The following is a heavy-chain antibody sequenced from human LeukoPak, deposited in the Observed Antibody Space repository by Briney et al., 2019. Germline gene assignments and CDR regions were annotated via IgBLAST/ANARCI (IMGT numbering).Heavy chain of an antibody. D-gene: IGHD3-22*01. V-gene: IGHV5-51*01. CDR3: ARPTERGYYYYDSSGDAFDI. CDR1: GYSFTSYW. Sequence: GESLKISCKGSGYSFTSYWIGWVRQMPGKGLEWMGIIYPGDSDTRYSPSFQGQVTTSADKSISTAYLQWSSLKASDTAMYYCARPTERGYYYYDSSGDAFDIWGQGTMVAVSS. CDR2: IYPGDSDT. J-gene: IGHJ3*02.